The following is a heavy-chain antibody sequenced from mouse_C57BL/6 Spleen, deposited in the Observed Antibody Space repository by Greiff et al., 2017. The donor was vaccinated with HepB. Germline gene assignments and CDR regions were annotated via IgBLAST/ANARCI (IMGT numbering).Heavy chain of an antibody. CDR2: IYPGSGNT. D-gene: IGHD1-1*01. CDR1: GYTFTDYY. V-gene: IGHV1-76*01. J-gene: IGHJ3*01. CDR3: ARDYGSSWFAY. Sequence: VQLQQSGAELVRPGASVKLSCKASGYTFTDYYINWVKQRPGQGLEWIARIYPGSGNTYYNEKFKGKATLTAEKSSSTAYMQLSSLTSEDSAVYFCARDYGSSWFAYWGQGTLVTVSA.